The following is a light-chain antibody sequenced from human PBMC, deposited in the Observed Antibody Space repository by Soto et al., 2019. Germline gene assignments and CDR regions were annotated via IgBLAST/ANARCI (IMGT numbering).Light chain of an antibody. CDR2: AAS. Sequence: AIRMTQSPSSFSASTGDGVTITCRASQGISSYLAWYQQKPGKAPTLLIYAASNLQSGVPSRFRGSRSGTEFTLTVSSLQPEDFATYYCLQDHDDSWTFGQGTKVDNK. J-gene: IGKJ1*01. CDR3: LQDHDDSWT. CDR1: QGISSY. V-gene: IGKV1-8*01.